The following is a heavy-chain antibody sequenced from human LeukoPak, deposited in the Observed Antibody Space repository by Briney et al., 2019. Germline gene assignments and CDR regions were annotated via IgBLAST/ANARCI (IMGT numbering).Heavy chain of an antibody. D-gene: IGHD7-27*01. J-gene: IGHJ4*02. CDR3: ARDYVWGSSESDY. Sequence: PGGSLRLSCAASGFTFSSYSMNWVRQAPGKGLEWVSYISSSSGTIYYADSVKGRFTISRDNAKNSLYLQMNSLRVEDAAIYYCARDYVWGSSESDYWGQGTLVTVSS. CDR2: ISSSSGTI. V-gene: IGHV3-48*01. CDR1: GFTFSSYS.